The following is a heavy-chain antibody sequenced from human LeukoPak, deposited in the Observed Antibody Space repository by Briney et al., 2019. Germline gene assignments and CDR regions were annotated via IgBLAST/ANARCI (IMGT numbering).Heavy chain of an antibody. D-gene: IGHD2-2*01. CDR3: ATDIYCSSTSCYESH. V-gene: IGHV1-24*01. Sequence: VSVKVSCKVSGYTLTELSMHWVRQAPGKGLEWMGGFDPEDGETIYAQKFQGRVTMTEDTSTDTAYMELSSLGSEDTAVYYCATDIYCSSTSCYESHWGQGTLVTVSS. J-gene: IGHJ4*02. CDR1: GYTLTELS. CDR2: FDPEDGET.